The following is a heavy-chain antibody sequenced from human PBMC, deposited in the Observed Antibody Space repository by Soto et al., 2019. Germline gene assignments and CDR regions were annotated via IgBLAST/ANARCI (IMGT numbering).Heavy chain of an antibody. V-gene: IGHV4-59*01. CDR2: IYYSGST. CDR1: GGSISSYY. D-gene: IGHD2-2*02. Sequence: SETLSLTCTVSGGSISSYYWSWIRQPPGKGLEWIGYIYYSGSTNYNPSLKSRVTISVDTSKNQFSLKLSSVTAADTAVYYCARVHWDIVVVPAAIPKSPYYYYYYMDVWGKGTTVTVSS. CDR3: ARVHWDIVVVPAAIPKSPYYYYYYMDV. J-gene: IGHJ6*03.